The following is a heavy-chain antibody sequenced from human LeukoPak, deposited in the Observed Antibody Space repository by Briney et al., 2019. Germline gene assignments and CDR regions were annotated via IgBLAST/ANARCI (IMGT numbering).Heavy chain of an antibody. CDR3: ARGNRGYSYAKN. CDR1: GGSISSSSYY. Sequence: KASETLSLTCTVSGGSISSSSYYWSWIRQPPGKGLEWIGEINHSGSTNYNPSLKSRVTISVDTSKNQFSLKLSSVTAADTAVYYCARGNRGYSYAKNWGQGTLVTVSS. J-gene: IGHJ4*02. V-gene: IGHV4-39*07. D-gene: IGHD5-18*01. CDR2: INHSGST.